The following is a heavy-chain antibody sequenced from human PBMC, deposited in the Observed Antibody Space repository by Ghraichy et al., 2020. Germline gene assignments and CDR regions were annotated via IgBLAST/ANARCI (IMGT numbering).Heavy chain of an antibody. J-gene: IGHJ4*02. CDR2: ISRSSTYI. D-gene: IGHD1-20*01. CDR3: AKGLTGTSTDTFDY. Sequence: GESLNISCAASGFSFSDYSMNWVRQAPGKGLEWVSSISRSSTYIFYADSVKGRFTISRDNAKNSLYLQMNSLGAEETAVYYCAKGLTGTSTDTFDYWGQGTLVTVSS. V-gene: IGHV3-21*01. CDR1: GFSFSDYS.